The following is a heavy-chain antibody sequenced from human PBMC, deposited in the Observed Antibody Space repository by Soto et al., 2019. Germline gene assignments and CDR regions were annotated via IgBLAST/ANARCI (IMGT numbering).Heavy chain of an antibody. J-gene: IGHJ5*02. V-gene: IGHV1-69*04. CDR3: ATDLGGYCSGGSCLFWFDP. D-gene: IGHD2-15*01. CDR2: IIPILGIA. CDR1: GGTFSSYT. Sequence: SVKVSCKASGGTFSSYTISWVRQAPGQGLEWMGRIIPILGIANYAQKFQGRVTITADKSTSTAYMELSSLRSEDTAVYYCATDLGGYCSGGSCLFWFDPWGQGTLVTVSS.